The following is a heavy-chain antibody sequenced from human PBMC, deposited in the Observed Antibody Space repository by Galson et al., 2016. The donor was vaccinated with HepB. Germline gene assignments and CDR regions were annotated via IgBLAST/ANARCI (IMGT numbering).Heavy chain of an antibody. Sequence: SLRLSCAASGFTFESYAMHWVRQAPGKGLEWVSGISWNSDYIGYAESVKGRFTISRDNAKNSLYLQMNSLRPADTAFYYCAREGRTGTSSYMGYWGQGTLVTVSS. CDR3: AREGRTGTSSYMGY. D-gene: IGHD2-2*01. V-gene: IGHV3-9*01. CDR1: GFTFESYA. J-gene: IGHJ4*02. CDR2: ISWNSDYI.